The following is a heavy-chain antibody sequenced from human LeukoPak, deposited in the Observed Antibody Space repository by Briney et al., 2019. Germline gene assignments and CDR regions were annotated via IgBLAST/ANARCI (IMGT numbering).Heavy chain of an antibody. CDR2: INPSGGST. CDR3: ARDAGRWLVRGWFDP. Sequence: ASVKVSCKASGYTFTSYYMHWVRQAPGQGLEWMGIINPSGGSTSYAQKFQGRVTMTRDMSTSTVYMELSSLRSEDTAVYYCARDAGRWLVRGWFDPWGQGTLVTVSS. D-gene: IGHD6-19*01. CDR1: GYTFTSYY. V-gene: IGHV1-46*01. J-gene: IGHJ5*02.